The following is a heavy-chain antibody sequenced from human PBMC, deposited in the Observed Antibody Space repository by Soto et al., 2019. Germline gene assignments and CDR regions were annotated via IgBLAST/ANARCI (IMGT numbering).Heavy chain of an antibody. CDR2: IDPSDSYT. D-gene: IGHD2-2*01. Sequence: PGESLKISCKGSRYSFTSYWISWVRQMPGKGLEWMGRIDPSDSYTNYSPSFQGHVTISADKSISTAYLQWSSLKASDTAMYYCARQDIVVVPAAPYGMDVWGQGTTVTVSS. J-gene: IGHJ6*02. V-gene: IGHV5-10-1*01. CDR1: RYSFTSYW. CDR3: ARQDIVVVPAAPYGMDV.